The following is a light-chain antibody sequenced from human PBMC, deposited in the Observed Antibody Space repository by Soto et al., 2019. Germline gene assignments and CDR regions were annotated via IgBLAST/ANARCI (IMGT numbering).Light chain of an antibody. CDR3: QQYGSSPYS. Sequence: EIVLTQSPGTLSLSPGESLTLSCRASQSVSSSYLAWYQQKPGQAPRLLIYGASSRATGISDRFSGSGSGTDFTFTINRLEPEDFPVYYCQQYGSSPYSFGQGTKLEIK. J-gene: IGKJ2*03. CDR1: QSVSSSY. V-gene: IGKV3-20*01. CDR2: GAS.